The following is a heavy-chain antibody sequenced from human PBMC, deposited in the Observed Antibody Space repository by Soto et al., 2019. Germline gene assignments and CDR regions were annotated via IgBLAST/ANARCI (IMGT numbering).Heavy chain of an antibody. J-gene: IGHJ4*02. CDR1: GGSISNHY. Sequence: QVQLQESGPGLVKPSETLSLTCSVSGGSISNHYWSWIRQPPGKGLEWIGYIYYNGNTNYNPSLNSRVTRSVDTSRNQISLKLTTVTAADTAVYYCTRANWYSEYWGQGTLVTVSS. CDR3: TRANWYSEY. V-gene: IGHV4-59*11. CDR2: IYYNGNT. D-gene: IGHD7-27*01.